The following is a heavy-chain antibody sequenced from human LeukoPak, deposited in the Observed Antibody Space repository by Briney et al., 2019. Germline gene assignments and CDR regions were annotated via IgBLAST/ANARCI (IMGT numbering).Heavy chain of an antibody. CDR3: ARGLRYSSSWYI. V-gene: IGHV4-59*01. D-gene: IGHD6-13*01. Sequence: ASETLSLTCTVSGGSISSYYWSWIRQPPGKGLEWIGYIYYSGSTNYNSSLKSRVTISVDTSKNQFSLKLSSVTAADTAVYYCARGLRYSSSWYIWGQGTLVTVSS. CDR1: GGSISSYY. CDR2: IYYSGST. J-gene: IGHJ4*02.